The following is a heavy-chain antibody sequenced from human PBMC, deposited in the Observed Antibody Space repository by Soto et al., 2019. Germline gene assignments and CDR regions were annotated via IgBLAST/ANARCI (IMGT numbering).Heavy chain of an antibody. CDR1: GFTFSSYA. D-gene: IGHD1-26*01. CDR2: ISGSGSST. Sequence: GESLKISCAASGFTFSSYAMSWVRQAPGKGLEWVSAISGSGSSTYYADSVKGRFTISRDNSKNTLYLQMNSLRAEDTAVYYCAKDRGGGSYYFDYWGQGTLVTVSS. V-gene: IGHV3-23*01. CDR3: AKDRGGGSYYFDY. J-gene: IGHJ4*02.